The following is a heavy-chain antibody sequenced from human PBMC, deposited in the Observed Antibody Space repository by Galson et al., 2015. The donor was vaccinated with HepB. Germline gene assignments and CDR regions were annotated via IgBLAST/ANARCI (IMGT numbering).Heavy chain of an antibody. D-gene: IGHD2-21*02. J-gene: IGHJ2*01. CDR3: VRGKKVATANWYFDV. V-gene: IGHV3-48*01. CDR1: GFSFKSFA. CDR2: LSSSSNFV. Sequence: SLRLSCAASGFSFKSFAMNWVRQAPGKGLQWVAYLSSSSNFVYYGDSVKGRFTISRDNAKSSLSLQMSGLRVDDTAVYYCVRGKKVATANWYFDVWGRGTLVTVS.